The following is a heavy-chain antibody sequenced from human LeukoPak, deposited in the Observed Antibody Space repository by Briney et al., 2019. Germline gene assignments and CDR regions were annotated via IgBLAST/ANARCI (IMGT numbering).Heavy chain of an antibody. CDR2: ITTNGGST. V-gene: IGHV3-64*01. D-gene: IGHD3-16*01. CDR3: AREGDNDAFDI. Sequence: PGGSLRLSCAASGFTFSTYAMHWVRQAPGKGLEYVSAITTNGGSTYYANSVKGRFTTSRDNAKNSLYLQMNSLRAEDTAIYYCAREGDNDAFDIWGQGTMVTVSS. CDR1: GFTFSTYA. J-gene: IGHJ3*02.